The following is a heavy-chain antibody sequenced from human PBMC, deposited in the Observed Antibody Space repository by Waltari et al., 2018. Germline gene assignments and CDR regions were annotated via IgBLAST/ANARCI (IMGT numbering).Heavy chain of an antibody. CDR3: ATDPNKWELHAFDI. J-gene: IGHJ3*02. CDR1: GYTLTELS. Sequence: QVQLVQSGAEVKKPGASVKVSCKVSGYTLTELSMHWVRQAPGKGLDWMGGLDPDDGETIYAQKFQGRVTMTEDTSTDTAYMELSSLRSEDTAVYYCATDPNKWELHAFDIWGQGTMVTVSS. D-gene: IGHD1-26*01. CDR2: LDPDDGET. V-gene: IGHV1-24*01.